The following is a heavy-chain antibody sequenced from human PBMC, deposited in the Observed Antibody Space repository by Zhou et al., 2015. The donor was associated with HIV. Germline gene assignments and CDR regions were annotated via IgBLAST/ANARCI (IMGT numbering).Heavy chain of an antibody. V-gene: IGHV3-23*01. CDR2: ISATGHGL. CDR3: ARGRNGVTAALDY. Sequence: EVQLLESGGDLVQAGGSLSLSCAASGFIFDDFAMSWVRHRPGQGLEWISGISATGHGLFYANSVKGRFTISRDNFRKTLYLQMSSLSVEDTGTYYCARGRNGVTAALDYWGQGTLVTVAS. D-gene: IGHD3-3*01. J-gene: IGHJ4*02. CDR1: GFIFDDFA.